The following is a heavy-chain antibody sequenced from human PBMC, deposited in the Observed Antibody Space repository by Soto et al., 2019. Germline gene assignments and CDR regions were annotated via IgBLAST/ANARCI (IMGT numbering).Heavy chain of an antibody. CDR2: IYYSGST. CDR3: ARAILRNWFDP. CDR1: GGSVSRGSYY. Sequence: SETLSLTCTVSGGSVSRGSYYGSWIRQPPGKGLEWIGYIYYSGSTNYNPPLKSRVTISVDTSKNQFSLKLSSVTAADTAVYYCARAILRNWFDPWGQAPLVTAPQ. D-gene: IGHD2-15*01. J-gene: IGHJ5*02. V-gene: IGHV4-61*01.